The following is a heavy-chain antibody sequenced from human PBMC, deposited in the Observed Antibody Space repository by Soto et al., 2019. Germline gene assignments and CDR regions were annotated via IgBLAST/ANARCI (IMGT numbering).Heavy chain of an antibody. D-gene: IGHD5-18*01. V-gene: IGHV3-30*18. J-gene: IGHJ6*02. CDR3: AKEGYRYGSVYYYYGMDV. CDR1: GFTFSSYG. Sequence: PGGSLRLSCAASGFTFSSYGMHWVRQAPGKGLEWVAVISYDGSNKYYADSVKGRFTISRDNSKNTLYLQMNSLRAEDTAVYYCAKEGYRYGSVYYYYGMDVWGQGTTATVSS. CDR2: ISYDGSNK.